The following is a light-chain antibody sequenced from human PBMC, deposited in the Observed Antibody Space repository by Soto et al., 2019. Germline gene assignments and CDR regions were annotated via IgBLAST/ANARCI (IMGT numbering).Light chain of an antibody. CDR2: GAS. CDR3: EQYYDYPRT. CDR1: QFIETS. Sequence: EIVMTQSPAILSASPGEAVTLACRASQFIETSLAWFKQKPGQAPRLLIFGASTRAIGVAPRFSGSGSATDFTLTISSLQSEDFVMYFCEQYYDYPRTFGQGTKVEI. J-gene: IGKJ1*01. V-gene: IGKV3-15*01.